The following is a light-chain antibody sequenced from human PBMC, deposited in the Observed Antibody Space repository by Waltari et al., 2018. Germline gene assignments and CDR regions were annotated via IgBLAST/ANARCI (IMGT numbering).Light chain of an antibody. V-gene: IGLV2-11*01. CDR2: DVS. CDR3: CSYAGSYTFYV. CDR1: RRDVGGSNY. J-gene: IGLJ1*01. Sequence: QSALTQPRSVSGSPGQPVTISCTGTRRDVGGSNYLAWYQQHPGKAPKLMIYDVSKRPSGVPDRFSGSKSGNTASLTISGLQAEDEADYYCCSYAGSYTFYVFGTGTKVTVL.